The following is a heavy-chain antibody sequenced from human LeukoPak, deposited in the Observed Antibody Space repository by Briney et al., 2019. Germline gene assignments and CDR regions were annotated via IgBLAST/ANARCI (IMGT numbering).Heavy chain of an antibody. CDR1: GGSISSYY. D-gene: IGHD3-16*01. CDR2: IYYSGST. CDR3: ARGSYDYDY. Sequence: SETLSLTCTVSGGSISSYYWSWIRQPPGEGLEWIGYIYYSGSTHYTPSLKSRVTISVDTSKNQFSLRLTSVTAADTAVYFCARGSYDYDYWGQGTLVTVSS. V-gene: IGHV4-59*01. J-gene: IGHJ4*02.